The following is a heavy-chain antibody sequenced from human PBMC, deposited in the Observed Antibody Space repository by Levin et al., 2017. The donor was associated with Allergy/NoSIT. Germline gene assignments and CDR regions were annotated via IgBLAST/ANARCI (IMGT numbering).Heavy chain of an antibody. V-gene: IGHV1-2*02. Sequence: ASVKVSCEASGYTFTDYYIHWVRQAPGQGLEWMGWINPDTGSTNYAQKFQDRVTMTRDASISTAYMELSRLRSDDTAVYYCATLTDASLAIISYFDYWGQGTLVTVSS. CDR1: GYTFTDYY. CDR2: INPDTGST. J-gene: IGHJ4*02. CDR3: ATLTDASLAIISYFDY. D-gene: IGHD3-10*01.